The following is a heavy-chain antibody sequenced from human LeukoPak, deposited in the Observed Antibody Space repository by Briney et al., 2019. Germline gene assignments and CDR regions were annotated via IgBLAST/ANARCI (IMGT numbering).Heavy chain of an antibody. V-gene: IGHV3-23*01. Sequence: GGSLRLSCAASGFAFSNYAMSWVRQAPGKGLEWVSGISGSGGSTYYPDSVKGRFTISRDNSKNTLYLQMNSLRAEDTAIYHCATNPHRDAVYWGQGTLVTVSS. CDR1: GFAFSNYA. J-gene: IGHJ4*02. CDR2: ISGSGGST. CDR3: ATNPHRDAVY. D-gene: IGHD2-2*01.